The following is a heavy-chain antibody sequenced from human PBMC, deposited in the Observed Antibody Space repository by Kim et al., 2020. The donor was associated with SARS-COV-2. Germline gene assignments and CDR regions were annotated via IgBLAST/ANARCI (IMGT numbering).Heavy chain of an antibody. Sequence: ASVKVSCKASGYTLPHYKFHWVRQAPGQGLEWMAWINSDNGDTQYSEKFRGRVILTRETSAKKVYMELSSLMSEDTAVYYCARDEDYWGQGTQVTVSS. J-gene: IGHJ4*02. V-gene: IGHV1-3*01. CDR3: ARDEDY. CDR1: GYTLPHYK. CDR2: INSDNGDT.